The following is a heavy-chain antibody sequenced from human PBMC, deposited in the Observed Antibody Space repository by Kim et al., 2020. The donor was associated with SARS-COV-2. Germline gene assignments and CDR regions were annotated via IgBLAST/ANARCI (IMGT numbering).Heavy chain of an antibody. D-gene: IGHD3-10*01. J-gene: IGHJ3*02. CDR2: IWYDGSNK. CDR1: GFTFSSYG. Sequence: GGSLRLSCAASGFTFSSYGMHWVRQAPGKGLEWVAVIWYDGSNKYYADSVKGRFTISRDNSKNTLYLQMNSLRAEDTAVYYCARAFYGSGSYYGDAFDIWGQGTMVTVSS. V-gene: IGHV3-33*01. CDR3: ARAFYGSGSYYGDAFDI.